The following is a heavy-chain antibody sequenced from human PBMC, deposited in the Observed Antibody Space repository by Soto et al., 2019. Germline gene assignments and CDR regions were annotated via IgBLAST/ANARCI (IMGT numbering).Heavy chain of an antibody. D-gene: IGHD2-15*01. CDR3: AIGRVVAALDY. J-gene: IGHJ4*02. Sequence: SETLSLTCAVSGGSISSGGYSWSWIRQPPGKGLEWIGYIYHSGSTYYNPSLKSRVTISVDRSKNQFSLKLSSVTAADTAVYCCAIGRVVAALDYWGQGTLVTVS. CDR2: IYHSGST. CDR1: GGSISSGGYS. V-gene: IGHV4-30-2*01.